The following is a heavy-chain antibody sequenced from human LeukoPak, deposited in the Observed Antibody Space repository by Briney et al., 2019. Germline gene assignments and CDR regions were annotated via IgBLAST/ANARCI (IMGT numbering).Heavy chain of an antibody. CDR2: ISITGSSI. CDR3: ARVSGSNYSPDD. CDR1: GFTFSVYS. J-gene: IGHJ4*02. V-gene: IGHV3-21*01. D-gene: IGHD1-26*01. Sequence: GGSLRLSCAAPGFTFSVYSMNWVRQAPGKGLEWVSSISITGSSIFYADSVKGRFTISTDNAKNSLYLQMNSLTAEDTAVYYCARVSGSNYSPDDWGEGTLVTVPS.